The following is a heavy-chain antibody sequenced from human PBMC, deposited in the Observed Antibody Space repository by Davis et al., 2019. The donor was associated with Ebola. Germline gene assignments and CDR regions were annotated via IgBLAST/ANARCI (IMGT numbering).Heavy chain of an antibody. V-gene: IGHV1-18*01. D-gene: IGHD3-16*01. J-gene: IGHJ5*02. Sequence: ASVKVSCKASGYTFTDYGVTWVRQAPGQGLEWLGSISAFHGKTNYAQIVQGRVTMTIDASASTAYMELGTLTSDDTAIYYCVRGGQFGDRWGQGTLVTVSS. CDR1: GYTFTDYG. CDR3: VRGGQFGDR. CDR2: ISAFHGKT.